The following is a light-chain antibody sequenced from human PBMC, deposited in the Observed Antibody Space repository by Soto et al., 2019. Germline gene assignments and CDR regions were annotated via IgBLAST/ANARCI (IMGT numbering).Light chain of an antibody. CDR1: SSDIGGYIY. Sequence: QSALTQPASVSASPGQSITISCTGTSSDIGGYIYVSWYQHHPGKAPRLMIYEVSSRPSGVSNRFSGSKSGNTASLTISGLLAEDEAHYYCCSYAGSDTMIFGGGTKLTVL. CDR2: EVS. CDR3: CSYAGSDTMI. J-gene: IGLJ2*01. V-gene: IGLV2-14*01.